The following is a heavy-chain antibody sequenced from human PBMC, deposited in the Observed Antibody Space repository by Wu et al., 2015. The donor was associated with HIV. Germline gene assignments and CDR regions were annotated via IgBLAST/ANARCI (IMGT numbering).Heavy chain of an antibody. J-gene: IGHJ4*02. V-gene: IGHV1-69*13. Sequence: QVQLAQSGAEVKKPGSSVKVSCKASGGTFNTYALNWVRQAPGQGLEWMGGIIPIFGTANYAQKFQGRVTITADESTSTAYMELSSLRSEDTAVYYCARAGTGYSSSWYAYWGQGTLVTVSS. CDR1: GGTFNTYA. CDR3: ARAGTGYSSSWYAY. D-gene: IGHD6-13*01. CDR2: IIPIFGTA.